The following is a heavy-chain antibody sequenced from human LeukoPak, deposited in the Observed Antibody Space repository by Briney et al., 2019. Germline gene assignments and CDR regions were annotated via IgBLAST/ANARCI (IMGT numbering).Heavy chain of an antibody. Sequence: GGSLRLSCAASGFTFSNFAMMWVRQAPGAGLQWVSTITGYGATFYADSVRGRFTIFRDTSMNTLFLQMNSLGAEDTAVYYCAKGAAAGKVDWFDPWGQGTLVTVSS. D-gene: IGHD6-13*01. CDR1: GFTFSNFA. CDR2: ITGYGAT. V-gene: IGHV3-23*01. CDR3: AKGAAAGKVDWFDP. J-gene: IGHJ5*02.